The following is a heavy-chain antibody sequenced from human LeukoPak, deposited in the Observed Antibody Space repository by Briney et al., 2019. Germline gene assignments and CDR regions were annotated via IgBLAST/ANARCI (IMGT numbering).Heavy chain of an antibody. CDR3: ARDYYGSGSYYNNWFDP. D-gene: IGHD3-10*01. CDR1: GYTFSGYY. J-gene: IGHJ5*02. Sequence: ASVKVSCKASGYTFSGYYLHWVRQAPGQGLEWMGWINPNSGGTNYAQKFQGRVTMTRDTSISTAYMELSRLRSDDTAAYYCARDYYGSGSYYNNWFDPWGQRTLVTVSS. CDR2: INPNSGGT. V-gene: IGHV1-2*02.